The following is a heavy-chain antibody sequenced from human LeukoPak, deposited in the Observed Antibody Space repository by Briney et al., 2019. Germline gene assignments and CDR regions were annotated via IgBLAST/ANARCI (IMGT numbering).Heavy chain of an antibody. CDR1: GYTFTSYY. CDR3: ARDPRRMSGYSSSWVRPYYFDY. D-gene: IGHD6-13*01. Sequence: ASVKVSCKASGYTFTSYYMHWVRQAPGQGLEWMGIINPSGGSTSYAQKFQGRVTMTRDTSTSTVYMELSSLRSEDTAVYYCARDPRRMSGYSSSWVRPYYFDYWGQGTLVTVSS. V-gene: IGHV1-46*01. J-gene: IGHJ4*02. CDR2: INPSGGST.